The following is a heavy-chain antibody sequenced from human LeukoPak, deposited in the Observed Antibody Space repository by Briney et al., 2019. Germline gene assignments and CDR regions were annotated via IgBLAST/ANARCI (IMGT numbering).Heavy chain of an antibody. J-gene: IGHJ6*03. Sequence: GGSLRLSCAASEFSVGSNYMTWVRQAPGKGLEWVSLIYSGGSTYYADSVKGRFTISRDNSKNTLYLQMNSLRVDDTGVYYCAKGQRDQQGYLDYYYYMDVWGTGTMVAVSS. CDR1: EFSVGSNY. V-gene: IGHV3-66*01. CDR3: AKGQRDQQGYLDYYYYMDV. CDR2: IYSGGST. D-gene: IGHD5-12*01.